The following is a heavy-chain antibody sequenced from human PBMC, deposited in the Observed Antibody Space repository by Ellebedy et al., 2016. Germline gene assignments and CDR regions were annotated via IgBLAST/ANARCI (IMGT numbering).Heavy chain of an antibody. J-gene: IGHJ3*02. V-gene: IGHV1-58*01. Sequence: SVKVSXKASGFISTSSSVQRVRQARGQRLEWIGWIVVGSGNTNYEQKFQERVTIIRDMSTSTAYMELSSLRSEDTAVYYCAASSGGNDILTGYSALAFDIWGQGTMVTVSS. D-gene: IGHD3-9*01. CDR1: GFISTSSS. CDR2: IVVGSGNT. CDR3: AASSGGNDILTGYSALAFDI.